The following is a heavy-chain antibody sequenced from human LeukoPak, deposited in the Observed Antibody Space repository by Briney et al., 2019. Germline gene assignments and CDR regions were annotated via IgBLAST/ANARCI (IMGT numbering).Heavy chain of an antibody. CDR3: AREAVGYSYGSRAFDI. CDR1: GGSISSYY. V-gene: IGHV4-59*01. D-gene: IGHD5-18*01. CDR2: IYYSGST. J-gene: IGHJ3*02. Sequence: SETLSPTCTVSGGSISSYYWSWIRQPPGKGLEWIGYIYYSGSTNYNPSLKSRVTISVDTSKNQFSLKLSSVTAADTAVYYCAREAVGYSYGSRAFDIWGQGTMVTVSS.